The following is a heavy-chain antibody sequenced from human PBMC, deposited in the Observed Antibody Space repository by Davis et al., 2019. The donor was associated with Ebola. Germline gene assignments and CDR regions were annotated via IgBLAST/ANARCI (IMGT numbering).Heavy chain of an antibody. D-gene: IGHD2-15*01. Sequence: GESLKISCPASGYRFTNYWIAWVRQAPGKGLEWVGMFHPRDSDTKYSPSFQGQVTVSADESSGTAYLQWRSLKASDTGIYYCARWVAVSGLDNWGQGALVTVSS. V-gene: IGHV5-51*01. CDR1: GYRFTNYW. J-gene: IGHJ4*02. CDR2: FHPRDSDT. CDR3: ARWVAVSGLDN.